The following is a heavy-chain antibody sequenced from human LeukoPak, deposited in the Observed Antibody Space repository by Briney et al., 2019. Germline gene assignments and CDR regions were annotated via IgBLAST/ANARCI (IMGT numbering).Heavy chain of an antibody. D-gene: IGHD7-27*01. J-gene: IGHJ5*02. V-gene: IGHV3-30*02. CDR2: IRHDGTDQ. CDR3: AKDGNWASVS. CDR1: GFTFS. Sequence: GGSLRLSCVGSGFTFSVHWVRQVPGKGLEWLTFIRHDGTDQHYADSVRGRFTISRDNSKNTVYLQMTSLRPEDTALYYCAKDGNWASVSWGQGTLVPVSS.